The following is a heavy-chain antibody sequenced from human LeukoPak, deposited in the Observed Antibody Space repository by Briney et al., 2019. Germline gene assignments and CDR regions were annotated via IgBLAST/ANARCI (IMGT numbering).Heavy chain of an antibody. CDR1: GFTFDDYG. D-gene: IGHD2-15*01. V-gene: IGHV3-20*01. J-gene: IGHJ4*02. Sequence: GGFLRLSCAASGFTFDDYGMNWVRQAPGKGLEWVSGINWNGGSTGYADSVKGRFTISRDNAKNSLYLQMNSLRAEDTALYHCARVRCSGGSCYYFDYWGQGTLVTVSS. CDR2: INWNGGST. CDR3: ARVRCSGGSCYYFDY.